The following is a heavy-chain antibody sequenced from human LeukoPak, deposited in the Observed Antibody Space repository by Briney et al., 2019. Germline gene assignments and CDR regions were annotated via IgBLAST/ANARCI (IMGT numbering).Heavy chain of an antibody. Sequence: GGSLRLSCAASGFTFSSYWMSWVRQAPGKGLEWVANIKQDGSAKYYVDSVKGRFTISRDNAKNSLYLQMNSLRAEDTAVYYCARGGVVVADDAFDIWGQGTMVTVSS. V-gene: IGHV3-7*01. CDR3: ARGGVVVADDAFDI. J-gene: IGHJ3*02. D-gene: IGHD3-22*01. CDR1: GFTFSSYW. CDR2: IKQDGSAK.